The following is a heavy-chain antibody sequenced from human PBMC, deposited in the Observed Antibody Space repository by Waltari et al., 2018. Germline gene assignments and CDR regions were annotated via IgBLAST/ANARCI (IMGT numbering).Heavy chain of an antibody. Sequence: QVQLVESGGGVVQPGRSLRLSCEASEFTFNTYGLHWVRQAPGKGLEWVALMSYDGINKYYADSLQGRFTISRDNSKHTLYLQMNNLRPEDTAVYYCAKDTDPSYYYYGMGVWGHGTTVTVSS. V-gene: IGHV3-30*18. CDR2: MSYDGINK. CDR3: AKDTDPSYYYYGMGV. J-gene: IGHJ6*02. CDR1: EFTFNTYG.